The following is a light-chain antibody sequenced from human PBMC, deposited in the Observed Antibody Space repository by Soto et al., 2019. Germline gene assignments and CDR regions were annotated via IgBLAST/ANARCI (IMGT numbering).Light chain of an antibody. J-gene: IGKJ1*01. Sequence: EIVMTQSPATLSVSPGERATLSCRASQSVSSNLAWYQQKPGQAPRLLIYGASTRATGIPARFSDRGSGTEFTLTISSLQSEDFAVYYCQQYNNWPPWTFGQGPKVEIK. CDR1: QSVSSN. CDR2: GAS. CDR3: QQYNNWPPWT. V-gene: IGKV3D-15*01.